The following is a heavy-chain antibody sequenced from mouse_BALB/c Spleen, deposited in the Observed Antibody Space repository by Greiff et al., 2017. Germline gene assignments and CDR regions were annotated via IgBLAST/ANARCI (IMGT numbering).Heavy chain of an antibody. D-gene: IGHD1-1*01. CDR2: IRSKSNNYAT. V-gene: IGHV10-3*03. J-gene: IGHJ3*01. CDR3: VREEDYYGSSGLFAY. CDR1: GFTFNTYA. Sequence: EVKLMESGGGLVQPKGSLKLSCAASGFTFNTYAMHWVCQAPGKGLEWVARIRSKSNNYATYYADSVKDRFTISRDDSQSMLYLQMNNLKTEDTAMYYCVREEDYYGSSGLFAYWGQGTLVTVSA.